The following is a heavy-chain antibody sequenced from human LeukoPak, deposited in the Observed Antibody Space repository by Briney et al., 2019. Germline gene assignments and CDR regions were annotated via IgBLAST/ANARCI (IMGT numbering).Heavy chain of an antibody. CDR3: ATLSSRWYQGVH. CDR2: IFYIGST. J-gene: IGHJ4*02. Sequence: PSETLSLTCTVSGGSINSYYWTWIRQSPGKGLELIGFIFYIGSTTSNPSLKSRLPISVHPSKTPFSLKLRSVPAADTAVHYCATLSSRWYQGVHWGQGILVTVSS. V-gene: IGHV4-59*03. CDR1: GGSINSYY. D-gene: IGHD6-19*01.